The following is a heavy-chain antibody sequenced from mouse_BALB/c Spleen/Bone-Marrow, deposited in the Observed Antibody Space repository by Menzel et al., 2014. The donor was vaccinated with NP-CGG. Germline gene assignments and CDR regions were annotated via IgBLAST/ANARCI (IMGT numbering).Heavy chain of an antibody. V-gene: IGHV3-8*02. Sequence: VQLQQSGPSFVKPSQTLSLSCSVTGYSITSGYWNWVRKSPGNKLEYMGYISYSGSTYYNPSLKSRISITRDTSKNQYNLQLNSVTTEDTATDYCARDFDYWGQGTTLTVSA. J-gene: IGHJ2*01. CDR2: ISYSGST. CDR3: ARDFDY. CDR1: GYSITSGY.